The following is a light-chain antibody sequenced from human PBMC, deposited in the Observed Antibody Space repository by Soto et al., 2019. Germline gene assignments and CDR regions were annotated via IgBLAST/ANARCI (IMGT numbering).Light chain of an antibody. CDR3: QQRDNWPIT. V-gene: IGKV3-11*01. Sequence: EIVLTQSPATLSLSPGERATLSCRASQYIGSYLAGYQQKPGQAPRLLIYDASSRAAGIPARFSGSGSGTDFTLTISTLESEDFAVYYCQQRDNWPITFGQGTRLEIK. J-gene: IGKJ5*01. CDR2: DAS. CDR1: QYIGSY.